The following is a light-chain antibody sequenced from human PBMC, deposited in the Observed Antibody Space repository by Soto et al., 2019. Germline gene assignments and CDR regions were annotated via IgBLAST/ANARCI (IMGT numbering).Light chain of an antibody. V-gene: IGLV2-14*03. CDR2: DVT. Sequence: QSALTQPASVSGSPGQSITISCTGSSSDVGGHDFVSWYQHHPGKAPQLIIFDVTNGPSGVSDRFSGSKSANTASPTISGLQAEDEADYYCTSYTSSNTYVFGTGTKLTVL. CDR3: TSYTSSNTYV. CDR1: SSDVGGHDF. J-gene: IGLJ1*01.